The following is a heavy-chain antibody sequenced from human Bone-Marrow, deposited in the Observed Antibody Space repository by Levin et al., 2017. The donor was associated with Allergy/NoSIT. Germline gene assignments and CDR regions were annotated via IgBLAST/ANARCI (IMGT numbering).Heavy chain of an antibody. CDR2: IYYTGTT. J-gene: IGHJ4*02. V-gene: IGHV4-31*03. CDR1: GASISTSGFY. D-gene: IGHD4-17*01. CDR3: AGGTTMTTPLDY. Sequence: SQTLSLTCTVSGASISTSGFYWSWIRQHPRKGLEWIGYIYYTGTTHYNPSLKSRVSISADASKLSLDLSSLTAADTAVYYCAGGTTMTTPLDYWGQGTLVTVSS.